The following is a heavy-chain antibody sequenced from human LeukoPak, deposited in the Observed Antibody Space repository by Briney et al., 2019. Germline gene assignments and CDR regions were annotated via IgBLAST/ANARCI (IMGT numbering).Heavy chain of an antibody. D-gene: IGHD3-10*01. CDR3: ARDPAPYYYGSGSYYSSGSSS. J-gene: IGHJ5*02. V-gene: IGHV4-39*07. CDR1: GGSISSSSYY. Sequence: SETLSLTCTVSGGSISSSSYYWGWLRQPPGKGLEWIGSIYYSGSTYYNPSLKSRVTISVDTSKNQFSLKLSSVTAEDTAVYYCARDPAPYYYGSGSYYSSGSSSWGQGTLVTVSS. CDR2: IYYSGST.